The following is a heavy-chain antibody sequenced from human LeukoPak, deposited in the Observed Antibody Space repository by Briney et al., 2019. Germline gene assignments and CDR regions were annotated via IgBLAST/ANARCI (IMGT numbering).Heavy chain of an antibody. J-gene: IGHJ4*02. CDR3: ARDGVWELFPFDY. D-gene: IGHD1-26*01. V-gene: IGHV1-69*05. Sequence: ASVKVSCKASGGTFSSYAISWVRQAPGQGLEWMGGIIPIFGTANYAQKLQGRVTMTTDTSTSTAYMELRSLRSDDTAVYYCARDGVWELFPFDYWGQGTLVTVSS. CDR1: GGTFSSYA. CDR2: IIPIFGTA.